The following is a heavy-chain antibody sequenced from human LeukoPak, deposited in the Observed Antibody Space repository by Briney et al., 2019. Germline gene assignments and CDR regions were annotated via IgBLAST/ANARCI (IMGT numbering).Heavy chain of an antibody. V-gene: IGHV4-59*01. CDR3: ARADPDASGYFYRFNWFDP. D-gene: IGHD3-10*01. CDR1: GGSISSYY. CDR2: IYYSGST. J-gene: IGHJ5*02. Sequence: SETLSLTCTVSGGSISSYYWNWVRQPPGKGLEWIGNIYYSGSTNYNPSLKSRVTISLDTSKFQFSLRLNSVTAADTAVYYCARADPDASGYFYRFNWFDPWGQGTLVTVSS.